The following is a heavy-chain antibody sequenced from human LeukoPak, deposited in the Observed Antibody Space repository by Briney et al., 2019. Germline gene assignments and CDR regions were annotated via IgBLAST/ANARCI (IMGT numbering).Heavy chain of an antibody. V-gene: IGHV1-2*02. J-gene: IGHJ5*02. CDR3: ARDGGYCNSTSCYSNWFDP. D-gene: IGHD2-2*01. CDR2: INPNSGGT. CDR1: GYTFTCYY. Sequence: GASGKVSCKAAGYTFTCYYMHWVRQAPGQGHEWMGWINPNSGGTNYAQKFQGRVTMTRDTSISTAYMELSRLRSDDTAVYYCARDGGYCNSTSCYSNWFDPWGQGTLVTVSS.